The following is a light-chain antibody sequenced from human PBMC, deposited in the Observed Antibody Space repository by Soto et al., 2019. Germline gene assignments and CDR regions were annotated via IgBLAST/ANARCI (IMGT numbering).Light chain of an antibody. J-gene: IGKJ5*01. CDR1: QNINYY. V-gene: IGKV1-5*01. CDR3: QQYNSYIT. Sequence: DIQMTQSPSSLSASVGDRVTITCRASQNINYYLNWYQQKPGKAPKLLIYGASNLHSGVPSRFSGSGSGTEFTLTISSLQPDDFATYYCQQYNSYITFGQGTRLEIK. CDR2: GAS.